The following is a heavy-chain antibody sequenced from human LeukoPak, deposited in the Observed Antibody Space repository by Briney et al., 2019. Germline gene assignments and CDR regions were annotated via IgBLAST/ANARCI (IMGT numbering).Heavy chain of an antibody. CDR1: GGTFSSYA. J-gene: IGHJ4*02. CDR3: ARDVDGYSSSSVVYFDY. V-gene: IGHV1-69*05. Sequence: SVKVSCKASGGTFSSYAISWVRQAPGQGLEWMGRIIPIFGTANYAQKFQGRVTITTDESTSTAYMELSSLRSEDTAVYYCARDVDGYSSSSVVYFDYWGQGTLVTVSS. CDR2: IIPIFGTA. D-gene: IGHD6-6*01.